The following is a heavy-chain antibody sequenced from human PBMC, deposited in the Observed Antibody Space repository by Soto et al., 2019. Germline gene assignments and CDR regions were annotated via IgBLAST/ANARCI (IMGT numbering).Heavy chain of an antibody. V-gene: IGHV3-23*01. CDR2: ISGSGGST. Sequence: GGCMRLSCAASVVTFSRYAMSWVRQAPGKGLEWVSAISGSGGSTYYADSLTGRFTISRDNSKNTLYLQMNSLRAEDTAVYYCAKGSGSYYRGTFLYWGQGTLVTVSS. J-gene: IGHJ4*02. CDR1: VVTFSRYA. CDR3: AKGSGSYYRGTFLY. D-gene: IGHD1-26*01.